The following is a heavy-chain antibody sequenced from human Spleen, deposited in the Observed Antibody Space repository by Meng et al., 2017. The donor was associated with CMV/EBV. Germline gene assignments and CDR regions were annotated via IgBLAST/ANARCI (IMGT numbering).Heavy chain of an antibody. J-gene: IGHJ4*02. D-gene: IGHD3-9*01. CDR1: GFTFTGFW. CDR3: ARGSFRHFDWLPFDY. Sequence: GGSLRLSCAASGFTFTGFWMNWVRQAPGKGLEWVANIRQDGSEKYYVDSVKGRFTISRDNTNNSLFLQMNSLRAEDTAVYYCARGSFRHFDWLPFDYWGQGTLVTVSS. CDR2: IRQDGSEK. V-gene: IGHV3-7*01.